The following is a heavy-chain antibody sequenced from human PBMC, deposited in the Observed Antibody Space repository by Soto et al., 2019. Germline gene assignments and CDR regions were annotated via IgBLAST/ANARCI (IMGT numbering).Heavy chain of an antibody. CDR3: ARGVECRGYCIKKPTWLDP. J-gene: IGHJ5*02. D-gene: IGHD2-15*01. V-gene: IGHV1-69*06. CDR2: IIPIFGAG. CDR1: GGTFNNYA. Sequence: QVQLVQSGAEVKKPGSSVKVSCKASGGTFNNYAFSWVRQAPGQGLEWMGGIIPIFGAGHYAQTFQDRVTITADKSTSTVYMELISLRSEDTAVYYCARGVECRGYCIKKPTWLDPWGQGTLVTVSS.